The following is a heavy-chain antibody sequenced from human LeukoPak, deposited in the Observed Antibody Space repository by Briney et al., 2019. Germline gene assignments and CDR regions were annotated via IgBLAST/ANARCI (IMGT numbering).Heavy chain of an antibody. CDR1: GESLSKYY. CDR3: ASSVGSTDY. J-gene: IGHJ4*02. Sequence: SETLFLTCAVYGESLSKYYWTWIRQSPGKGLEWIGEINHRGSTNLNPSLKSRVTLSVDTSKHQFSLKLTSMTAADAAVYYCASSVGSTDYWGQGTLVTVSS. V-gene: IGHV4-34*01. CDR2: INHRGST. D-gene: IGHD1-26*01.